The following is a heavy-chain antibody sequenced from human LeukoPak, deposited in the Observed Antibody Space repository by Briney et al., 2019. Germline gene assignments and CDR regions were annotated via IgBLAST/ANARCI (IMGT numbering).Heavy chain of an antibody. CDR3: ARGNFHAYYAFWSDNYYYYYMDV. CDR2: MNPNSGNT. CDR1: GYTFTSYD. Sequence: ASVKVSCXASGYTFTSYDINWVRRATGQGLEWMGWMNPNSGNTGYAQKFQGRVTITRNTSISTAYMELSSLRSEDTAVYYCARGNFHAYYAFWSDNYYYYYMDVWGKGTTVTVSS. J-gene: IGHJ6*03. D-gene: IGHD3-3*01. V-gene: IGHV1-8*03.